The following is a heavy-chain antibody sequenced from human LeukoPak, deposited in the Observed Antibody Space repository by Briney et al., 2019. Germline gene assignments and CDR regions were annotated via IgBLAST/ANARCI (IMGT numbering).Heavy chain of an antibody. CDR2: INPNSGGT. D-gene: IGHD2-15*01. V-gene: IGHV1-2*02. J-gene: IGHJ4*02. CDR3: ARTGTYCSGGSCYFDY. Sequence: AALKVSCKASGYTFTDYYMHWVRQAPGQGLEWMGWINPNSGGTNYAQKFQGRVTMTKDTSISTAYMELSSLRSDDTAVYYCARTGTYCSGGSCYFDYWGQGTLVTVSS. CDR1: GYTFTDYY.